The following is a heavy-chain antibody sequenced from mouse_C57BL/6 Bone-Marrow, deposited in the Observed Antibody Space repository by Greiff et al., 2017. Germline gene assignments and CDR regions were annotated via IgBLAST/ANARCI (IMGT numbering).Heavy chain of an antibody. CDR1: GYTFTSYW. Sequence: QVQLQQPGAELVKPGASVKLSCKASGYTFTSYWMHWVKQRPGRGLEWIGRIDPNSGGTKYNEKFKSKATLTVDKSSSTAYLQLSSLTSEDSAVYYCDRKGFYYYGSTWYVDVGGRGTTVTVSS. D-gene: IGHD1-1*01. V-gene: IGHV1-72*01. CDR2: IDPNSGGT. CDR3: DRKGFYYYGSTWYVDV. J-gene: IGHJ1*03.